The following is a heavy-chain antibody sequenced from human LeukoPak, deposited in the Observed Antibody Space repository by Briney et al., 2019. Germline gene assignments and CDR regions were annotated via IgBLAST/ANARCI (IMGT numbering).Heavy chain of an antibody. CDR2: IYYSGST. J-gene: IGHJ3*02. CDR1: GGSISSYY. V-gene: IGHV4-59*01. D-gene: IGHD4-17*01. CDR3: ARAHDYGDYVRAFDI. Sequence: SETLSLTCTVSGGSISSYYWSWIRQPPGKGLEWIGYIYYSGSTNYNPSLKSRVTISVDTSKNQFSLKLSSVTAADTAVYYCARAHDYGDYVRAFDIWGQGTMVTVSS.